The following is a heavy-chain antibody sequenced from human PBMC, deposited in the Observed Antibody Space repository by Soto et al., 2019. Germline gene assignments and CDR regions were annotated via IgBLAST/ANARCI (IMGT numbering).Heavy chain of an antibody. J-gene: IGHJ4*02. CDR3: AKKERVVSSGWYYLDS. Sequence: EVQLLESGGGLVQPGGSLRLSCAASGFTFSSYAMSWVRQAPGKGLEWVSAISGSGGSTYYADSVKGRFTNSRDNSKNTMYLQMNRMRADDTAVYYCAKKERVVSSGWYYLDSWGQGTLVTVTS. D-gene: IGHD6-19*01. CDR1: GFTFSSYA. CDR2: ISGSGGST. V-gene: IGHV3-23*01.